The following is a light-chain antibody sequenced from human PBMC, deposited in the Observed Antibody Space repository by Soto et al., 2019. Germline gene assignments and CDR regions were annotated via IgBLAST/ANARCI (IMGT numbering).Light chain of an antibody. CDR2: DAS. V-gene: IGKV3-20*01. CDR3: QQYADSPRT. Sequence: EIVLTQSPGTLSLSPGERATLSCRASQSIGRNFVAWYQLKPGQAPRLLIYDASRRATGIPDRFSGSGSGTDFSLTISRLEPEDYVVYYCQQYADSPRTFGGGTKVEIK. CDR1: QSIGRNF. J-gene: IGKJ4*01.